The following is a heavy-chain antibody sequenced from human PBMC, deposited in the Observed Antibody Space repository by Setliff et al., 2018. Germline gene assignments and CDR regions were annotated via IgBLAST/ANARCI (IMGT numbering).Heavy chain of an antibody. CDR2: ISPYSGNT. CDR3: VRSSAPQVVLAADFDF. V-gene: IGHV1-18*01. Sequence: ASVKVSCKASGYIFTTYAMSWMRQAPGQGLEWLGSISPYSGNTNYPQWLQDRVTMTIDTSATTVYMELQSLRSDDTAVYYCVRSSAPQVVLAADFDFWGQGTPVTVSS. CDR1: GYIFTTYA. D-gene: IGHD6-19*01. J-gene: IGHJ4*02.